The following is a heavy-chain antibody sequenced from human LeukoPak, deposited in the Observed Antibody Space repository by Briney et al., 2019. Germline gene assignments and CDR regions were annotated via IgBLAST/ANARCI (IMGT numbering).Heavy chain of an antibody. CDR1: GGSISSSSYY. J-gene: IGHJ4*02. V-gene: IGHV4-39*01. CDR2: IYYSGST. CDR3: AGDHDSSGPFDY. D-gene: IGHD3-22*01. Sequence: SETLSLTCTVSGGSISSSSYYWGWIRQPPGKGLEWIGSIYYSGSTYYSPSLKSRVTISVDTSKNQFSLKLSSVTAADTAVYYCAGDHDSSGPFDYWGQGTLVTVSS.